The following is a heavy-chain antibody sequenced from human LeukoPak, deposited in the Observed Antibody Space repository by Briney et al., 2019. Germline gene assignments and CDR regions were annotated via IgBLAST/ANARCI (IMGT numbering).Heavy chain of an antibody. CDR1: GGSISSSSYY. CDR3: ARTYDFWSGDWSGGDY. CDR2: IYYSGST. Sequence: SSETLSLTCTVSGGSISSSSYYWGWIRQPPGKGLEWIGSIYYSGSTYYNPSLKGRVTISVDTSKNQFSLKLSSVTAANTAVYYCARTYDFWSGDWSGGDYWGQGTLVTVSS. J-gene: IGHJ4*02. D-gene: IGHD3-3*01. V-gene: IGHV4-39*01.